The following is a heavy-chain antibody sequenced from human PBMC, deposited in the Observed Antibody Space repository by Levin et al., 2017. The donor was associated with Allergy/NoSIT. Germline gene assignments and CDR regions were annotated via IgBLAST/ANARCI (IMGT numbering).Heavy chain of an antibody. CDR3: ARDWVRAFDV. J-gene: IGHJ3*01. Sequence: GGSLRLSCAASGFTFSTYAMHWVRQAPGKGLEWVAVISYDGGNKDYVDSVKGRFSISRDNSKNTVYLQMNSLRPEDTAVYYCARDWVRAFDVWGQGTMVTVSS. CDR1: GFTFSTYA. V-gene: IGHV3-30-3*01. CDR2: ISYDGGNK. D-gene: IGHD3-16*01.